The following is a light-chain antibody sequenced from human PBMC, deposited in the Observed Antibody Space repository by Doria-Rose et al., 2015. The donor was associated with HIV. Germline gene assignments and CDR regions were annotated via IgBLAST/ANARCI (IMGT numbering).Light chain of an antibody. CDR1: SSNIGAGFD. Sequence: QSVLTQPPSVSGAPGQRVAISCTGSSSNIGAGFDVNWYQQFPGTAPKLLIHGNTNRPSGVPDRFSGSKSGTSASLAISGRRAEDEADYYGQSHGSRLSVYVFGTGTKVTVL. V-gene: IGLV1-40*01. J-gene: IGLJ1*01. CDR3: QSHGSRLSVYV. CDR2: GNT.